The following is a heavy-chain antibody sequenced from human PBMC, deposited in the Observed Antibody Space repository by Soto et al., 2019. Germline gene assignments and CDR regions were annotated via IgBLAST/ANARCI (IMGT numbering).Heavy chain of an antibody. CDR3: AREFSSGFDY. Sequence: SETLSLTCTVSGGSISSGGYYWSWIRQHPGKGLEWIGYIYYSGSTYYNPSLKSRVTISVDTSKNQFSLKLSSVTAADTAVYYCAREFSSGFDYWGQGTLVTVS. V-gene: IGHV4-31*03. D-gene: IGHD6-19*01. J-gene: IGHJ4*02. CDR1: GGSISSGGYY. CDR2: IYYSGST.